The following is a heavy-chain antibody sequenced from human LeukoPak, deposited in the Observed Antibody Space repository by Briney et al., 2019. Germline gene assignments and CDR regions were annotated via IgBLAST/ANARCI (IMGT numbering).Heavy chain of an antibody. CDR1: GGSFSDYY. J-gene: IGHJ4*02. CDR2: INHGGST. Sequence: SETLSLTCAVYGGSFSDYYWSWIGQPPGKGLEWIGEINHGGSTNYNPSLKSRVTISLDTSKNQFSLKLSSVTAADTAVYYCARGYGSGSYYPYWGQGTLVAVSS. D-gene: IGHD3-10*01. V-gene: IGHV4-34*01. CDR3: ARGYGSGSYYPY.